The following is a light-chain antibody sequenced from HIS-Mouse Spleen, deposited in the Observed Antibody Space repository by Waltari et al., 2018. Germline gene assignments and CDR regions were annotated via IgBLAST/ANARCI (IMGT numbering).Light chain of an antibody. CDR3: CSYAGSSTFGV. CDR1: SSDVGSYNL. J-gene: IGLJ3*02. CDR2: EGS. Sequence: QSALTQPASVSGSPGQSITISCTGTSSDVGSYNLVSWYQQHPGKAPKLMIYEGSKRPSGVFNRFSGSTSGNTASRTISGLQAEDEADYYCCSYAGSSTFGVFGGGTKLTVL. V-gene: IGLV2-23*03.